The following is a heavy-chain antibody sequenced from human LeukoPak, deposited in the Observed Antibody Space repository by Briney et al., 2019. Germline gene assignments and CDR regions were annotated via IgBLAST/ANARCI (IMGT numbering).Heavy chain of an antibody. CDR2: INWNGGST. CDR1: GFTFSSYG. D-gene: IGHD3-16*01. CDR3: ARDQGEPPPYYYYMDV. Sequence: PGGTLRLSCAASGFTFSSYGMSWVRQAPGKGLEWVSGINWNGGSTGYADSVKGRFTISRDNAKNSLYLQMNSLRAEDTALYYCARDQGEPPPYYYYMDVWGKGTTVTVSS. J-gene: IGHJ6*03. V-gene: IGHV3-20*04.